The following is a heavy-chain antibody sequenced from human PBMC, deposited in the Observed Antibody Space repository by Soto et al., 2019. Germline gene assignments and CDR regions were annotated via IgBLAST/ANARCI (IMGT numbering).Heavy chain of an antibody. CDR3: ARDDYDDY. V-gene: IGHV1-3*01. Sequence: QVPPVQVGGEVKKAGASREVSCKGSGFRFTRLSMHWMRQAPGQRLEWVGWINAGNGNIKYSQKFQGRVTITRDTSASTAYMELSSLRSEDTAVYYCARDDYDDYWGQGTLVTVSS. J-gene: IGHJ4*02. CDR1: GFRFTRLS. CDR2: INAGNGNI.